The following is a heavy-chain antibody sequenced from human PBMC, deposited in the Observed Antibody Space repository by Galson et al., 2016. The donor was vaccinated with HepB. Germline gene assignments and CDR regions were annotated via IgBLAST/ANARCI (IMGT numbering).Heavy chain of an antibody. CDR2: IKEDGNEK. D-gene: IGHD6-19*01. Sequence: SLRLSCAASGFTFSSFWMSWVRQAPGKGLEWVANIKEDGNEKYYVDSVKGRFTVSRDDAKNSLYLQMNSLGVEDTAVYFCARDNSQWLDCWGRGTLVTVSS. CDR3: ARDNSQWLDC. CDR1: GFTFSSFW. J-gene: IGHJ4*02. V-gene: IGHV3-7*01.